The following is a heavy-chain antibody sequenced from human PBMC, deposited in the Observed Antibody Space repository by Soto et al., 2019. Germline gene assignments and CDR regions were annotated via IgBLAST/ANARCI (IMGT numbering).Heavy chain of an antibody. Sequence: EVQLLESGGGLVQPGGSPRLSCAASGFTFSSYAMSWVRQAPGKGLEWVSAISGSGGSTYYADSVKGRFTISRDNSKNTLYLQMNSLRAEDTAVYYCAKDTDYGDGYFQHWGQGTLVTVSS. D-gene: IGHD4-17*01. V-gene: IGHV3-23*01. CDR2: ISGSGGST. J-gene: IGHJ1*01. CDR1: GFTFSSYA. CDR3: AKDTDYGDGYFQH.